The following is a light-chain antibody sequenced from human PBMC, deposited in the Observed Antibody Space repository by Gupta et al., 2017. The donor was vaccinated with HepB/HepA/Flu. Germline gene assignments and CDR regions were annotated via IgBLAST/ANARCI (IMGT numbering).Light chain of an antibody. J-gene: IGKJ2*02. CDR1: QSISSY. CDR3: QKGYSTPRT. CDR2: AAS. Sequence: IDITHAPSSLSATVGDRVTITCRASQSISSYVNWYQQKPGKAPKLRIYAASSLQSGVPSRVSGSGSGTDFTLTISSLQPEDFATYYCQKGYSTPRTFGQGTNVEIK. V-gene: IGKV1-39*01.